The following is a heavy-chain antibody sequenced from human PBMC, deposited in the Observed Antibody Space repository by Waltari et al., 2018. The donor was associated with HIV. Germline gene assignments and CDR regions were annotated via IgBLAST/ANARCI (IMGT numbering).Heavy chain of an antibody. CDR3: ARGASGWSPGY. CDR2: ISYYGDNK. CDR1: GFTFSSYG. V-gene: IGHV3-30*03. Sequence: QVQLVESGGGVVQPGRSLRLSCAASGFTFSSYGMHWVRQAPGKGLEWVTVISYYGDNKYYADSVKGRFTISRDNSKNTLYLQMNSLRPEDTAVYYCARGASGWSPGYWGQGTLVTVSS. D-gene: IGHD6-19*01. J-gene: IGHJ4*02.